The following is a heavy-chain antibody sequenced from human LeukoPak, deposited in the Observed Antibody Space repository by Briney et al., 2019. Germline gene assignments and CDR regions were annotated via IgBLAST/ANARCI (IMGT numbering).Heavy chain of an antibody. Sequence: ASVKVSCKASGYTFTSYGISWVRQAPGQGLEWMGWISAYNGNTNYAQKLQGRVTMTTDTSTSTAYMELRSLRSDDTAVYYCARDPACSGGSCYSPDYWGQGTLVTVSS. V-gene: IGHV1-18*01. J-gene: IGHJ4*02. D-gene: IGHD2-15*01. CDR2: ISAYNGNT. CDR3: ARDPACSGGSCYSPDY. CDR1: GYTFTSYG.